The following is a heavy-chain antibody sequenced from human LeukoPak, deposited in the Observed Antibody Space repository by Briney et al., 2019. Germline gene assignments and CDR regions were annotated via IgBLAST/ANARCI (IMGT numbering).Heavy chain of an antibody. CDR2: IRQDGSEK. D-gene: IGHD6-6*01. Sequence: GGSLRLSCAASGFTFSGHWMSWVRQAPGKWLEWVASIRQDGSEKHYVDSEEGRFTISRDNAKNSLHLQMNSLRAEDTAVYYCAKGSSRPPNAFDIWGQGTLVTVSS. V-gene: IGHV3-7*01. J-gene: IGHJ3*02. CDR3: AKGSSRPPNAFDI. CDR1: GFTFSGHW.